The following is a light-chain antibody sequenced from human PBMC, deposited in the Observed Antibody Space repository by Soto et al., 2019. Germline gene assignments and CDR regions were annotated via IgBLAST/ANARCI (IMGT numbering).Light chain of an antibody. CDR1: QTVGRS. CDR2: GAS. V-gene: IGKV3-11*01. CDR3: QQRSNS. Sequence: EIVLTQSPATLSLSPGERATLSCRASQTVGRSLAWYQQKPGQAPRLLIFGASIRVTGIPDRFIGSGSGTDFTLTISSLEPEDFAVYYCQQRSNSFGGGTKVDIK. J-gene: IGKJ4*01.